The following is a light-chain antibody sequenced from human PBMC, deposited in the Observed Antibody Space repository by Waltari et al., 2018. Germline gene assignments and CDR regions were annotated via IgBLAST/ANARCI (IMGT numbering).Light chain of an antibody. CDR2: AAS. Sequence: DIQLTQFPSFLSASVGDRVPITCRASQGISSYLAWYQQRPGKAPKVLIYAASTLQIGVPSRFSGSRSVTEFTLTFSSLQPEDCATYYCQQLNTYPLTFGRWTKVEIK. V-gene: IGKV1-9*01. CDR3: QQLNTYPLT. CDR1: QGISSY. J-gene: IGKJ1*01.